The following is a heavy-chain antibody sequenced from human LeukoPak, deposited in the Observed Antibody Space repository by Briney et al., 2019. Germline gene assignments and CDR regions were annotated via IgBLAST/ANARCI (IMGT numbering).Heavy chain of an antibody. CDR3: ARVRSLWEPTRFSGGYYFDY. Sequence: SETLSLTCTVSGGSISSYYWSWIRQPAGKGLEWIGRIYTSGSTNYNPSLKSRVTMSVDTSKNQFSLKLSSVTAADTAVYYCARVRSLWEPTRFSGGYYFDYWGQGTLVTVSS. V-gene: IGHV4-4*07. CDR1: GGSISSYY. J-gene: IGHJ4*02. CDR2: IYTSGST. D-gene: IGHD1-26*01.